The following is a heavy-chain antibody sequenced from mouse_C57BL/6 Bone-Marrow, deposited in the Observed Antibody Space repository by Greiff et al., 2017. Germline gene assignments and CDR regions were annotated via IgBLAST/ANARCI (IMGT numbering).Heavy chain of an antibody. Sequence: QVQLQQPGAELVMPGASVKLSCKASGYTFTSYWMHWVKQRPGPGLEWIGEIDPSDSYTNYNQKFKGKSTLTVDKSSSTAYMQLSSLTSEDSAVYYCARARGFAYWGQGTLVTVAA. J-gene: IGHJ3*01. CDR2: IDPSDSYT. CDR1: GYTFTSYW. V-gene: IGHV1-69*01. CDR3: ARARGFAY.